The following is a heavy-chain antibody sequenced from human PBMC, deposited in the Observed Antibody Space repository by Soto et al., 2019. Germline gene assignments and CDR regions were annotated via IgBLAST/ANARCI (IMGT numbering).Heavy chain of an antibody. CDR3: ARRDCFSSSCYFKY. CDR2: INAGSATT. D-gene: IGHD2-2*01. CDR1: GYTFTSYA. Sequence: ASVKVSCKASGYTFTSYAMHWVRQAPGQRLEWMGIINAGSATTTYSQNFQGRVAITRDTSTSTVYMELSSLRSEDTAVYYCARRDCFSSSCYFKYWGQGTLVTVSS. V-gene: IGHV1-3*01. J-gene: IGHJ4*02.